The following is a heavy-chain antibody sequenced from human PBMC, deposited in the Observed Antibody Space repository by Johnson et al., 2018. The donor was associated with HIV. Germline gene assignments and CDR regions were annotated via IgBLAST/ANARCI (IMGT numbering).Heavy chain of an antibody. Sequence: QVRLVETGGGLIQAGGSLRLSCAASGFTFSSYVMHWVRQAPGKGLEWVAVISYDGSNKYYADSGKGRFTISSDNSKNTLYPQRNSLRAEDTAVYYCESEGEPDGFDMWGQGTMVTVSS. CDR3: ESEGEPDGFDM. J-gene: IGHJ3*02. V-gene: IGHV3-30*04. D-gene: IGHD3-16*01. CDR1: GFTFSSYV. CDR2: ISYDGSNK.